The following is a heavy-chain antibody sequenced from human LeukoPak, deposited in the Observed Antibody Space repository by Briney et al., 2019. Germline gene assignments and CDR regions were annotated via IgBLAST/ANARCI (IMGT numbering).Heavy chain of an antibody. V-gene: IGHV3-23*01. J-gene: IGHJ6*04. Sequence: TGGSLRLSCAASGFTFSSYAMTWVRQAPGKGLEWVSAITGSGDSAYYSDSVKGRFTISRDQSKSTVYLQMTSLRAEDTAVYYCAELGITMIGGVWGKGTTVTISS. CDR3: AELGITMIGGV. CDR2: ITGSGDSA. CDR1: GFTFSSYA. D-gene: IGHD3-10*02.